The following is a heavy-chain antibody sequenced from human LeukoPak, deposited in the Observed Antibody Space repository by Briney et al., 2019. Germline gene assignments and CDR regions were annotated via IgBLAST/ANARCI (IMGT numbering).Heavy chain of an antibody. D-gene: IGHD3-22*01. CDR3: ARAYYDSSDYYYYYMDV. Sequence: SQTLSLTCTVSGGSISSGSYYWRWIRQPAGRGLEWIGRIYTSGSTNYNPSLKSRVTMSVDTSKNQFSLKLCSVTAADTAVYYCARAYYDSSDYYYYYMDVWGKGTTVTVSS. CDR1: GGSISSGSYY. CDR2: IYTSGST. V-gene: IGHV4-61*02. J-gene: IGHJ6*03.